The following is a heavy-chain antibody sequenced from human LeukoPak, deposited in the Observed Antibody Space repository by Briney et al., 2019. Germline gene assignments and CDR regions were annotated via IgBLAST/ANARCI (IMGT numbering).Heavy chain of an antibody. Sequence: GALRLSCAASRFSFSTYGMNWVRQAPGKGLEWVSYISSSGSTIYYADSVKGRFTISRDNAKNSVYLQMNSPRAEDTAVYYCARVGAYAAVNWWGQGTLVTVSS. CDR1: RFSFSTYG. D-gene: IGHD1-20*01. CDR2: ISSSGSTI. J-gene: IGHJ4*02. V-gene: IGHV3-48*03. CDR3: ARVGAYAAVNW.